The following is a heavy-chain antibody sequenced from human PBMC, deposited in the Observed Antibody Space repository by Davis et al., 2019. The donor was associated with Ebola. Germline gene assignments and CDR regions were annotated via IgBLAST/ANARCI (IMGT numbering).Heavy chain of an antibody. J-gene: IGHJ2*01. CDR2: IYRDGRM. Sequence: GESLKISCAASGFIVSDKYMSWGRQAPGKGLEWGSVIYRDGRMYHADSVKGRFTISRDNSKNTVYLQLNSLRAEDTAMYHCTRHVPGDFWYFDLWGRGTLVTVSS. D-gene: IGHD4-17*01. CDR1: GFIVSDKY. V-gene: IGHV3-66*04. CDR3: TRHVPGDFWYFDL.